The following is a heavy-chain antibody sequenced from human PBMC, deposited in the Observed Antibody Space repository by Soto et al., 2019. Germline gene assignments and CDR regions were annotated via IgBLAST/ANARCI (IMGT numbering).Heavy chain of an antibody. CDR2: IDWDDDK. D-gene: IGHD1-26*01. CDR1: GFSLSTSGMC. V-gene: IGHV2-70*13. Sequence: SGPTLVNPTQTLTLTCTFSGFSLSTSGMCVSWIRQPPGKALEWLALIDWDDDKYYSTSLKTRLTISKDTSKNQVVLTMTNIDPLDTAIFYCARITRGSYYSVIDYGGQETLVTVSS. CDR3: ARITRGSYYSVIDY. J-gene: IGHJ4*02.